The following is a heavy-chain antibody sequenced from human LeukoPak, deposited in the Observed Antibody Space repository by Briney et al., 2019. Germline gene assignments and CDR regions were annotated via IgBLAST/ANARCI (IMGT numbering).Heavy chain of an antibody. CDR3: ARGDPGGMDY. V-gene: IGHV3-30*03. D-gene: IGHD3-16*01. CDR1: GFTFSSFG. CDR2: LSFDGNHQ. J-gene: IGHJ4*02. Sequence: GGPLRLSCAASGFTFSSFGMHWVRQAPGRGLEWVALLSFDGNHQFYADSVKGRFTLSRDNFKNMVFLEMTSLRVEDTTVYYCARGDPGGMDYWGQGTLVTVSS.